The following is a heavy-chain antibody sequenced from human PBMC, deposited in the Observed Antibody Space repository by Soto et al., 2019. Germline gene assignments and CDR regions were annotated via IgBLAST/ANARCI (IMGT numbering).Heavy chain of an antibody. V-gene: IGHV3-33*01. J-gene: IGHJ4*02. CDR1: GFTFSSYG. Sequence: QVQLVESGGGVVQPGRSLRLSCAASGFTFSSYGMHWVRQAPGMGLEWVAVIWYDGSNKYYADSVKGRFTISRDNSKNTLYLQMNSLRAEDTAVYYCARGFTIFGVASLNYWGQGTLVTVSS. CDR2: IWYDGSNK. D-gene: IGHD3-3*01. CDR3: ARGFTIFGVASLNY.